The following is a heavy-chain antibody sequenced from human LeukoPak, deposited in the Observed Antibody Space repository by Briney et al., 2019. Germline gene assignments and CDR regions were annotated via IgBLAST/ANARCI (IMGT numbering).Heavy chain of an antibody. CDR3: AKDGAAVAGTPWYYYYMDV. V-gene: IGHV3-30*02. Sequence: PGGSLRLSCAASGFTFSNYGMHWVRQAPGKGLEWVAFIRYDGTNKYYADSVKGRFTISRDNSKNTLYLQMNSLKTEDTAVYDCAKDGAAVAGTPWYYYYMDVWGKGTTVTASS. CDR2: IRYDGTNK. J-gene: IGHJ6*03. D-gene: IGHD6-19*01. CDR1: GFTFSNYG.